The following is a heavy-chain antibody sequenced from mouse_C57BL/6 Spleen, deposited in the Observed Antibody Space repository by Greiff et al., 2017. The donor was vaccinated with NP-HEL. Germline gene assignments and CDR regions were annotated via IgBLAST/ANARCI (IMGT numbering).Heavy chain of an antibody. Sequence: VHVKQSGPELVKPGASVKIPCKASGYTFTDYNMDWVKQSHGKSLEWIGDINPNNGGTIYNQKFKDKATLTVDKSSSTAYMELRSLTSEDTAVYYCARWDYSNDFDYGGQGTTLTVSS. J-gene: IGHJ2*01. CDR1: GYTFTDYN. CDR3: ARWDYSNDFDY. D-gene: IGHD2-5*01. V-gene: IGHV1-18*01. CDR2: INPNNGGT.